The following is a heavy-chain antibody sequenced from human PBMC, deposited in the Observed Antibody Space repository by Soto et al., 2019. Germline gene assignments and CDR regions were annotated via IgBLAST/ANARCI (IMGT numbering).Heavy chain of an antibody. CDR1: GGSISSGGYS. V-gene: IGHV4-30-2*01. Sequence: QLQLQESGARLVRPSQSLSLTCAVSGGSISSGGYSWSWIRQPPGKALEWIGDTYHSGSTHYNPSPTSRVTISADRSKNQFLLKLRFVPAADTAVYYCARVPSPWGQGTLVTVSS. CDR2: TYHSGST. CDR3: ARVPSP. J-gene: IGHJ5*02.